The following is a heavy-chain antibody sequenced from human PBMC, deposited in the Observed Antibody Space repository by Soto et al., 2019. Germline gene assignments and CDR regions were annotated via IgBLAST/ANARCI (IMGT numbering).Heavy chain of an antibody. J-gene: IGHJ4*02. V-gene: IGHV1-3*01. CDR1: GYTFTSYA. D-gene: IGHD2-21*02. Sequence: ASVKVSCKASGYTFTSYAMHWVRQAPGQRLEWMGWINAGNGNTKYSQKFQGRVTITRDTSASTAYMELSSLRSEDTAVYYCARSIVVVTALDYWGQGTRVTGAS. CDR3: ARSIVVVTALDY. CDR2: INAGNGNT.